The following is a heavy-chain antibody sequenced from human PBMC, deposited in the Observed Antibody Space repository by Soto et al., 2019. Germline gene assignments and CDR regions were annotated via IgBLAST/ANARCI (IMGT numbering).Heavy chain of an antibody. Sequence: QVQLVQSGAEVKKPGASVKVSCKASGYTFTSYGISWVRQAPGQGLEWMGWISAYNGNTNYAQKLQGRVTMTTDTSTGTAYMEVRRLGFDGTAVYYCAGDFLILVGVAARRYFDYWGQGTLVTVSS. CDR3: AGDFLILVGVAARRYFDY. J-gene: IGHJ4*02. CDR2: ISAYNGNT. CDR1: GYTFTSYG. D-gene: IGHD2-15*01. V-gene: IGHV1-18*01.